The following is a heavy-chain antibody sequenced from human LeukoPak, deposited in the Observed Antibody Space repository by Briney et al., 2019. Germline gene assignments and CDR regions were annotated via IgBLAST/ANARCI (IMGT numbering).Heavy chain of an antibody. V-gene: IGHV4-59*12. D-gene: IGHD3-16*02. CDR1: GGSISSYY. Sequence: SETLSLTCTVSGGSISSYYWSWIRQPPGKGLEWIGYIYHSGSTNYNPSLKSRVTISVDTSKNQFSLKLSSVTAADTAVYYCARVGAMITFGGVIENFDYWGQGTLVTVSS. CDR2: IYHSGST. CDR3: ARVGAMITFGGVIENFDY. J-gene: IGHJ4*02.